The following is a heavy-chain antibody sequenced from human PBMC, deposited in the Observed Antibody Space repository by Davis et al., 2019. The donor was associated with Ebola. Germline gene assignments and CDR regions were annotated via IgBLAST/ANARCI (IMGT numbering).Heavy chain of an antibody. CDR1: GGSFSGYY. CDR3: ASAWELRFDY. D-gene: IGHD1-26*01. CDR2: INHSGST. Sequence: MPSETLSLTCAVYGGSFSGYYWSWIRQPPGKGLEWIGEINHSGSTNYNPSLKSRVTISVDTSKNQFSLKLSSVTAADTAVYYCASAWELRFDYWGQGTLVTVSS. V-gene: IGHV4-34*01. J-gene: IGHJ4*02.